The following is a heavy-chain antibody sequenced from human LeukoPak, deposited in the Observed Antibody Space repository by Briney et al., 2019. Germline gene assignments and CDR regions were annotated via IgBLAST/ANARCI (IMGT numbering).Heavy chain of an antibody. J-gene: IGHJ3*02. CDR1: GGSISTFY. CDR3: ARHPFSDGFDI. CDR2: IFHTGNS. V-gene: IGHV4-59*08. Sequence: SETLSLACTVAGGSISTFYWSWLRQPPGKGRGWIAYIFHTGNSNYNPSLKGRVTIPVDTSKNQFSLKGTSLTAADTAMYYCARHPFSDGFDIWGQGTMVTVSS.